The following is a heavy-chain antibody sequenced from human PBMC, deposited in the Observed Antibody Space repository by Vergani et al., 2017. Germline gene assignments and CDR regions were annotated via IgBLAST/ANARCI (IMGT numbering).Heavy chain of an antibody. CDR3: ARTTAAYYYYYGMDV. J-gene: IGHJ6*02. V-gene: IGHV7-4-1*02. CDR1: GYTFTDYA. D-gene: IGHD2-21*02. Sequence: QVQLVQSGSELKKPGASVKVSCEASGYTFTDYAMTWVRQAPGQGLEWMGWINTNTGNPTYAQGFTGRFVFSLDTSVSTAYLQISSLKAEDTAVYYCARTTAAYYYYYGMDVWGQGTTVTVSS. CDR2: INTNTGNP.